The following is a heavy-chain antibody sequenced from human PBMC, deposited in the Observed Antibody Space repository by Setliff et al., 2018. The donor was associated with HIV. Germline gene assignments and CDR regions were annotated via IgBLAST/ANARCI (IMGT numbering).Heavy chain of an antibody. J-gene: IGHJ4*02. Sequence: GESLKLSCKGSGYSFTSYWIGWVRQMPGKGLEWMGIIYPGDSDTRYSPSFQGQVTISADKSISTAYLQWSSLKASDTAMYYFARGNDDILTGYIGYYDYWGQGTLVTVSS. CDR2: IYPGDSDT. D-gene: IGHD3-9*01. V-gene: IGHV5-51*01. CDR3: ARGNDDILTGYIGYYDY. CDR1: GYSFTSYW.